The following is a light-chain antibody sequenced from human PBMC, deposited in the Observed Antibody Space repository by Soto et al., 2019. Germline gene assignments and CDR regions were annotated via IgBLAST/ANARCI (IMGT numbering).Light chain of an antibody. CDR3: QQYGSSLGVT. Sequence: IVLTQSPGTLSLSPGERVTLSCRASQTITRNYLAWYQQKPGQAPRLLIYGASSRATGIPDRFSGSGSGTDFTLTISRLEPEDFAVYYCQQYGSSLGVTFGGGTKVDIK. CDR1: QTITRNY. CDR2: GAS. J-gene: IGKJ4*01. V-gene: IGKV3-20*01.